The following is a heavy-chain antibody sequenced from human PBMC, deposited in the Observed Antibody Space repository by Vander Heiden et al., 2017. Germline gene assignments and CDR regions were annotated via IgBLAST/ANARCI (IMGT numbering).Heavy chain of an antibody. CDR3: AKDQDGGSYRTDDAFDI. CDR1: GFTFSSYG. D-gene: IGHD1-26*01. V-gene: IGHV3-30*18. J-gene: IGHJ3*02. CDR2: ISYDGSNK. Sequence: QVQLVESGGGVVQPGRSLRLSCAASGFTFSSYGMHWVRQAPGKGLEWVAVISYDGSNKYYADSVKGRFTISRDNSKNTLYLQMNSLRAEDTAVYYCAKDQDGGSYRTDDAFDIWGQGTMVTVSS.